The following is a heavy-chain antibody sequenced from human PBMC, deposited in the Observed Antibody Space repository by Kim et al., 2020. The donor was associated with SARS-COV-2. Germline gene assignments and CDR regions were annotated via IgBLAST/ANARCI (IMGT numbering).Heavy chain of an antibody. CDR3: ARVGVEGWVGARED. Sequence: GGSLRLSCAASGFTFSSYWMSWVRQAPGKGLEWVANIKQDGSEKYYVDSVKGRFTISRDNAKNSLYLQMNSLRAEDTAVYYCARVGVEGWVGAREDWGQGTLVTVSS. CDR1: GFTFSSYW. D-gene: IGHD1-26*01. J-gene: IGHJ4*02. V-gene: IGHV3-7*04. CDR2: IKQDGSEK.